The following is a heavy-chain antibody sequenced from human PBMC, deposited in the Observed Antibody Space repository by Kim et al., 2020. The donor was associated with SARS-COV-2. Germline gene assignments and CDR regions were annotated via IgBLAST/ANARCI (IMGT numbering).Heavy chain of an antibody. D-gene: IGHD3-22*01. CDR1: GYTFTDYY. CDR3: ASLVVTRHYFYYYGMDV. J-gene: IGHJ6*02. Sequence: ASVKVSCKASGYTFTDYYVHWVRQAPGQGLEWMGRINPNSGGTDYAQKFQGRVTMTRDTSISTAYMELSRLKSDDTAVYHCASLVVTRHYFYYYGMDVWGQGTTVTFSS. CDR2: INPNSGGT. V-gene: IGHV1-2*06.